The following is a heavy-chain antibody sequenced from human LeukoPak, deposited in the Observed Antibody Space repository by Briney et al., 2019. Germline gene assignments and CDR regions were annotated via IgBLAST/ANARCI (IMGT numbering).Heavy chain of an antibody. CDR3: ATRRLSGYFDY. D-gene: IGHD3-22*01. CDR1: GYTFTGNG. J-gene: IGHJ4*02. Sequence: ASVTVSCKASGYTFTGNGISWVRQAPGQGLEWMGWISGYNGNTEYARMLQGRVTMTTDTSTSTAYMELRSLRSEDTAVYYCATRRLSGYFDYWGQGTLVTVSS. V-gene: IGHV1-18*01. CDR2: ISGYNGNT.